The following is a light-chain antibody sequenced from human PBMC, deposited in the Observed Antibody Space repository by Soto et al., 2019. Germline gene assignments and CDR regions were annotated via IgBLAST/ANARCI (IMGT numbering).Light chain of an antibody. CDR3: QQSYSTPCT. J-gene: IGKJ1*01. CDR2: AAS. Sequence: DIQMTQSPSSLSASVGDRVTITCRASQSISSYLNWYQQKPGKAPKLLIYAASSLQSGVPSRFSGSGSGTEFTLTISSRQPEDFATYYCQQSYSTPCTFGQGTKVAIK. V-gene: IGKV1-39*01. CDR1: QSISSY.